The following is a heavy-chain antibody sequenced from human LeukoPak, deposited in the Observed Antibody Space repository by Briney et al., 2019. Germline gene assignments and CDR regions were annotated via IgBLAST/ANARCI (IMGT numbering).Heavy chain of an antibody. J-gene: IGHJ3*02. CDR3: ARVYVVVPAAIPHYAFDI. D-gene: IGHD2-2*02. Sequence: SETLSLTCTVSGGSISSGGYYWSWVRQHPGRGLEWLGYIYYSGSTYYNPSLKSLVTISVHTSKNQFSLKLSSVTAADTAVYYCARVYVVVPAAIPHYAFDIWGQGTMVTVSS. CDR1: GGSISSGGYY. V-gene: IGHV4-31*01. CDR2: IYYSGST.